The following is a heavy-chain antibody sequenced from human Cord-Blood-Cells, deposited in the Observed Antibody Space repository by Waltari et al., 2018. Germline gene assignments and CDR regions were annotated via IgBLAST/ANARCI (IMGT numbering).Heavy chain of an antibody. CDR3: ARRRLLGGYCTGGVCYRGFDY. Sequence: QVQLVQSGAEVKKPGASVKVSCKASGYTFTSYAMHWVRQAPGQRLEWMGWINAGNGNTKYSQKFQGRVTITRDTAASTAYMELSSLRSEDTAVYYCARRRLLGGYCTGGVCYRGFDYWGQGTLVTVSS. J-gene: IGHJ4*02. D-gene: IGHD2-8*02. CDR2: INAGNGNT. CDR1: GYTFTSYA. V-gene: IGHV1-3*01.